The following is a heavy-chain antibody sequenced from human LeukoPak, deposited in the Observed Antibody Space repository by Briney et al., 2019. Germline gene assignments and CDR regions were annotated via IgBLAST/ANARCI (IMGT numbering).Heavy chain of an antibody. CDR3: AKDGKQWLVPNY. CDR1: GFTFSSYW. CDR2: IKQDGSEK. V-gene: IGHV3-7*01. D-gene: IGHD6-19*01. Sequence: GGSLRLSCAASGFTFSSYWMSWVRQAPGKGLEWVANIKQDGSEKYYVDSVKGRFTISRDNSKNTLYLQMNSLRAEDTAVYYCAKDGKQWLVPNYWGQGTLVTVSS. J-gene: IGHJ4*02.